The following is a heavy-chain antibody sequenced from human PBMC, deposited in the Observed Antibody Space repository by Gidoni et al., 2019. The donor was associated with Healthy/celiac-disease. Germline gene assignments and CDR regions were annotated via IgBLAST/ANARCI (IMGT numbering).Heavy chain of an antibody. D-gene: IGHD2-2*02. CDR3: ARAAIGGYYYYGTDV. CDR1: GGSISSYY. V-gene: IGHV4-59*01. J-gene: IGHJ6*02. CDR2: IYYSGNT. Sequence: GGSISSYYWSWIRQPPGKGLEWIGYIYYSGNTNYNSSLKSRVTISVDTSKNQFSLKLSSVTAADTAVYYCARAAIGGYYYYGTDVWGQGTTVTVSS.